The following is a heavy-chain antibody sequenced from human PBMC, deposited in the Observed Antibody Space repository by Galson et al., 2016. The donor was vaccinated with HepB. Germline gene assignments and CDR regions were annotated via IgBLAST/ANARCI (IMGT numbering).Heavy chain of an antibody. V-gene: IGHV1-2*04. CDR1: GYTFTGYY. CDR2: INPNTGDT. CDR3: AREGGYSSSPGYFYYGMDV. Sequence: SVKVSCKASGYTFTGYYMHWVRQAPGQGLEWMGWINPNTGDTHYGQKFQGWVTMTRDTSINTAYMELSRLKSDDTAVYYCAREGGYSSSPGYFYYGMDVWGQGTTVTVAS. J-gene: IGHJ6*02. D-gene: IGHD6-13*01.